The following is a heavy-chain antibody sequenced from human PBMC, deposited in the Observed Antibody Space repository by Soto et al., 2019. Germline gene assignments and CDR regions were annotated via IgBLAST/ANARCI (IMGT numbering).Heavy chain of an antibody. Sequence: PSETLSLTCTVSGGSISSGDYYWSWIRQPPGKGLEWIGYIYYSGSTYYNPSLKSRVTISVDTSKNQFSLKLSSVTAADTAVYYCARGTPGFFLFFYWLSGNTWFYPWARGTPVPVSS. V-gene: IGHV4-30-4*01. D-gene: IGHD3-9*01. CDR2: IYYSGST. CDR3: ARGTPGFFLFFYWLSGNTWFYP. CDR1: GGSISSGDYY. J-gene: IGHJ5*02.